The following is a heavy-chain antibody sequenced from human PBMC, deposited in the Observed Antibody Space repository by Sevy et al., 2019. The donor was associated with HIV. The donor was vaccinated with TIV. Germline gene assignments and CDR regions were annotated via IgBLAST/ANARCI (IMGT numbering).Heavy chain of an antibody. CDR1: GYTFTSYA. V-gene: IGHV7-4-1*01. Sequence: ASVKVSCKASGYTFTSYAMNWVRQAPGQGLEWMGWINTNTGNPTYAQGFTGRFVFSLDTSVSTAYLQIRSLKAEDTAVYYCARDWGYCSGGSCRGATYYYYYGMDVWGQGTTVTVSS. D-gene: IGHD2-15*01. CDR3: ARDWGYCSGGSCRGATYYYYYGMDV. CDR2: INTNTGNP. J-gene: IGHJ6*02.